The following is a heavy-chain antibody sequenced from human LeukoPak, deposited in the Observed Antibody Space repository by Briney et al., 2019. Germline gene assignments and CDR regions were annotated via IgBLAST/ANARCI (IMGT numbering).Heavy chain of an antibody. J-gene: IGHJ5*02. CDR2: INHGGST. D-gene: IGHD6-19*01. CDR1: GGSFSGYY. CDR3: ARGMAVAGRGNWFDH. Sequence: SETLSLTCAVYGGSFSGYYWSWIRQPPGKGLEWIGEINHGGSTNYNPSLKRRVTISVDTSKNQFTLKLTSVTAADTAVYYCARGMAVAGRGNWFDHWGQGTLVTVSS. V-gene: IGHV4-34*01.